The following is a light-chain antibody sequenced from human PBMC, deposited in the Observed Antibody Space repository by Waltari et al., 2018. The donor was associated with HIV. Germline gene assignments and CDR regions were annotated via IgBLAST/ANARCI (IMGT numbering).Light chain of an antibody. CDR2: DVS. CDR1: SSDIGGYKF. Sequence: QSALTQPASVSGSPGPSITISCTGTSSDIGGYKFVSWYQQHPGKAPILLIYDVSNRPSGVSDRFSGSKSGNTASLTISGLQPEDEADYHCSSFTSRRILVFGGGTKLTL. V-gene: IGLV2-14*03. CDR3: SSFTSRRILV. J-gene: IGLJ2*01.